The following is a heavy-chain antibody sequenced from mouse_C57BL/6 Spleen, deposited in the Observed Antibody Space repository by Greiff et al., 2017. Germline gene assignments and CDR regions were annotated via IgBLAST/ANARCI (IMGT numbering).Heavy chain of an antibody. V-gene: IGHV1-61*01. Sequence: QVQLQQPGAELVRPGSSVKLSCKASGYTFTSYWMDWVKQRPGQGLEWIGNIYPSDSETHYNQKFKDKATLTVDKSSSTAYMQLSSLTSEDSAVYYCAREGTGPWFAYWGQGTLVTVSA. CDR1: GYTFTSYW. CDR3: AREGTGPWFAY. CDR2: IYPSDSET. D-gene: IGHD4-1*01. J-gene: IGHJ3*01.